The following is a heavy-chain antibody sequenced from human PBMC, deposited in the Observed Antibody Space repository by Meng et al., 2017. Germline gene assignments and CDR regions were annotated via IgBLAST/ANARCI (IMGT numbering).Heavy chain of an antibody. V-gene: IGHV3-53*02. D-gene: IGHD3-16*01. Sequence: VQLVVTGGVFLQPWGSLGLSCAASGFTVSSNYMSWVRQAPGEGLEWVSVIYSGGSTYYADSVKGRFTISRDNSKNTLYLQMNSLRAEDTAVYYCARDLGYWGQGTLVTVSS. CDR2: IYSGGST. CDR1: GFTVSSNY. CDR3: ARDLGY. J-gene: IGHJ4*02.